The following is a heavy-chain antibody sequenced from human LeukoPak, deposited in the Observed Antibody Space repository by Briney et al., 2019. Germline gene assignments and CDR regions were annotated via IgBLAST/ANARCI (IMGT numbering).Heavy chain of an antibody. V-gene: IGHV3-64*01. J-gene: IGHJ4*02. CDR1: GFTFSSYA. Sequence: PGVSLRLSCAASGFTFSSYAMHWVRQAPGKGLEYVSAISSNGGSTYYANSVKGRFTISRDNSKNTLYLQMGSLRAEDMAAYYCAGSTSAAGTKALDYWGQGTLVTVSS. CDR3: AGSTSAAGTKALDY. CDR2: ISSNGGST. D-gene: IGHD6-19*01.